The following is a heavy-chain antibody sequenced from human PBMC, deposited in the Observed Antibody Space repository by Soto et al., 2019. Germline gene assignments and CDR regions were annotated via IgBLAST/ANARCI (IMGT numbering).Heavy chain of an antibody. D-gene: IGHD2-15*01. CDR3: AKYPPVRRRELIPGQRDMGN. CDR2: ISGTGGTT. Sequence: AGSLRLSSAASGFTFNNYGMSWVRQAPGRGLEWVSSISGTGGTTYYADSVMGRFTISRDNSKNTLYLQMSSLRADDTAVYYCAKYPPVRRRELIPGQRDMGNWGQGTLVTVSS. J-gene: IGHJ4*02. CDR1: GFTFNNYG. V-gene: IGHV3-23*01.